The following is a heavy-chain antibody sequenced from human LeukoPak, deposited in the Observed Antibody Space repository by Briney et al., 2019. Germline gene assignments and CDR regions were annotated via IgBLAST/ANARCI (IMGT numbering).Heavy chain of an antibody. V-gene: IGHV4-30-4*08. J-gene: IGHJ4*02. D-gene: IGHD4-17*01. CDR1: GGSISSGDYY. Sequence: SQTLSLTRTVSGGSISSGDYYWNWIRQPPGEGLEWIGFIYYSGSTYYNPSLKSRVTISADTSKNRFSLKLSSVTAADTAVYFCAREFAVTKTKIFDYWGQGTLVTVSS. CDR2: IYYSGST. CDR3: AREFAVTKTKIFDY.